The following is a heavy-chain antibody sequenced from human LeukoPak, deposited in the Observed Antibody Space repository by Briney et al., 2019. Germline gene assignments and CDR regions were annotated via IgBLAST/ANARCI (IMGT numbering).Heavy chain of an antibody. J-gene: IGHJ3*02. CDR2: INWNGGST. CDR1: GFTFDDYG. CDR3: ARSMAQDVDAFDI. D-gene: IGHD2-21*01. Sequence: PGGSLRLSCAASGFTFDDYGMTWVRQVSGKGLEWVSGINWNGGSTGYADSVKGRFTISRDNAKNSLYLQMNSLRAEDTAVYYCARSMAQDVDAFDIWGQGTMVTVSS. V-gene: IGHV3-20*04.